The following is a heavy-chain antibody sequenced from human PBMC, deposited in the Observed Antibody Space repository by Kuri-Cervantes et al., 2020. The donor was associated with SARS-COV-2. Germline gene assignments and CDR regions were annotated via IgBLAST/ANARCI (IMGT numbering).Heavy chain of an antibody. CDR1: GYTFTGYY. Sequence: ASVKVSCKASGYTFTGYYMHWVRQAPGQGLEWMGWINPNSGGTNYAQKFQGRVTMTRGTSISTAYMELRSLRSDDTAVYYCARERGGYYGSVRRGYYYYGMDVWGQGTTVTVSS. CDR2: INPNSGGT. V-gene: IGHV1-2*02. J-gene: IGHJ6*02. CDR3: ARERGGYYGSVRRGYYYYGMDV. D-gene: IGHD3-10*01.